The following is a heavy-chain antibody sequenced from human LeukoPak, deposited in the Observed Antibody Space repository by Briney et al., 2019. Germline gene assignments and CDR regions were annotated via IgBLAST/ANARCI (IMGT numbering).Heavy chain of an antibody. D-gene: IGHD1-20*01. J-gene: IGHJ4*02. CDR2: ISGSGGST. CDR1: GFTCSTYT. CDR3: AKEGGDTWTNFYFHY. Sequence: PGGSLRLSCAASGFTCSTYTMSWVRQGPGKGLEWVSTISGSGGSTYYADSVKGRFSISRDNSKSTLYLQMNNLRAEDTAMYYCAKEGGDTWTNFYFHYWGQGTLVTVSS. V-gene: IGHV3-23*01.